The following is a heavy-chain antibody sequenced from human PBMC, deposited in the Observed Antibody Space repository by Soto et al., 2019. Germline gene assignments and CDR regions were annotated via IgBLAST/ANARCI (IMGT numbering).Heavy chain of an antibody. CDR3: ARDETVIRGVINRGGGLDL. CDR1: GATFTKYA. Sequence: QVKPEPPGAEVKMPGSSVTVSCKAYGATFTKYAFNWVRQAPGQGLDWMGGIIPLYGSTDYAESFQGRLRVTTTESTSTVFMELSSLTSDDTAIYYCARDETVIRGVINRGGGLDLWGQGTTVIVSS. J-gene: IGHJ6*02. CDR2: IIPLYGST. D-gene: IGHD3-10*01. V-gene: IGHV1-69*19.